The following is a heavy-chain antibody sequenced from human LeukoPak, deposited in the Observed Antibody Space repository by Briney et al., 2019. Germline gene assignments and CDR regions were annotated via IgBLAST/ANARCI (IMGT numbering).Heavy chain of an antibody. CDR3: ARVLFYSSGNKSNRVDY. V-gene: IGHV1-2*02. Sequence: ASVKVSCKASGYTFTGYYMHWVRQAPGQGLEWMGWINPNSGGTNYAQKFQGRVTMTRDTSIRTAYMELSRLRSDDTAVYYCARVLFYSSGNKSNRVDYWGQGTLVTVSS. D-gene: IGHD6-19*01. CDR2: INPNSGGT. J-gene: IGHJ4*02. CDR1: GYTFTGYY.